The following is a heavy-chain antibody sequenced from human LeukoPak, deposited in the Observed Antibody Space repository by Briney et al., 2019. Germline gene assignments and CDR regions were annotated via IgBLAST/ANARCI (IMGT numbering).Heavy chain of an antibody. V-gene: IGHV1-58*02. Sequence: GASVKVSCKASGFTFTSSAMQWVRQARGQRLEWIGWIVVGSGNTNYAQKFQERVTITRDMSTSTAYMELSSLRSEDTAVYYCAADGVVVAATSSPHYYYYAMDVWGQGTTVTVSS. D-gene: IGHD2-15*01. CDR2: IVVGSGNT. J-gene: IGHJ6*02. CDR3: AADGVVVAATSSPHYYYYAMDV. CDR1: GFTFTSSA.